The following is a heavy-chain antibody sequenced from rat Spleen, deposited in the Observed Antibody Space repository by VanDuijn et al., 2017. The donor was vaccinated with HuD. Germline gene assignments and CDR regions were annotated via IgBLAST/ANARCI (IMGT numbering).Heavy chain of an antibody. V-gene: IGHV5-20*01. CDR3: TTSGYDGSYWYYFDY. CDR1: GFTFSNYD. CDR2: ISYDGSST. J-gene: IGHJ2*01. D-gene: IGHD1-12*02. Sequence: EVQLVESGGGLVQPGRSMKLSCAASGFTFSNYDMAWVRQAPTKGLEWVASISYDGSSTYYRDSVKGRFTISRDNAKSTLYLQMDSLRSEDTATYYCTTSGYDGSYWYYFDYWGQGVMVTVSS.